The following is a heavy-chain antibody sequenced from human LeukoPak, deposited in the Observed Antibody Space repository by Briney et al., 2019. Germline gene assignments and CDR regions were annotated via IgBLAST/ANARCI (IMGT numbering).Heavy chain of an antibody. Sequence: PSETLSLTCTVSGGSISSSSYYWGWIRQPPGKGLEWTGSIYYSGSTYYNPSLKSRVTISVDTSKNQFSLKLSSVTAADTAVYYCARQRREIPHDYWGQGTLVTVSS. CDR2: IYYSGST. CDR3: ARQRREIPHDY. V-gene: IGHV4-39*01. D-gene: IGHD1-26*01. J-gene: IGHJ4*02. CDR1: GGSISSSSYY.